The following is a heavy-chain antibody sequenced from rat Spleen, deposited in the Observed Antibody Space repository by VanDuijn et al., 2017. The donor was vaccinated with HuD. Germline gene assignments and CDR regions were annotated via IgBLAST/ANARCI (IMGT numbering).Heavy chain of an antibody. CDR2: IGTGGGNT. Sequence: EVQLVESGGGLVQPGRSMKLSCAASGFTFSNYYMAWVRQAPTKGLAWVASIGTGGGNTYYRDSVTGRFTISRDNAKSTLYMQMDSLRSEDTATYYCASSYYDGSYYPFAYWGQGTLVTVSS. J-gene: IGHJ3*01. CDR3: ASSYYDGSYYPFAY. V-gene: IGHV5-25*01. CDR1: GFTFSNYY. D-gene: IGHD1-12*02.